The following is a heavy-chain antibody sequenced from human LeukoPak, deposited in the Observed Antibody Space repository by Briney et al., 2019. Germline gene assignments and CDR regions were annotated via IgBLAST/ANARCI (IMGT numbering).Heavy chain of an antibody. J-gene: IGHJ4*02. CDR2: INAGNGNT. CDR1: GYTFTSYA. V-gene: IGHV1-3*01. Sequence: ASVKVSCKASGYTFTSYAMHWVRQAPGQRLEWMGWINAGNGNTKYSQKFQGRVTITRDTSASTAYMELSSLRSEDTAVYYCAREGAGWELFDYSGQGTLVTVSS. CDR3: AREGAGWELFDY. D-gene: IGHD1-26*01.